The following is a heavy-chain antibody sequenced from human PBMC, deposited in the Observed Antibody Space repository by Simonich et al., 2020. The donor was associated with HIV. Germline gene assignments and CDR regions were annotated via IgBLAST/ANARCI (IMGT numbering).Heavy chain of an antibody. CDR3: ARALGHYSTTWYWDY. Sequence: QVQLQESGPGLVKPSETLSLTCAVFGDFFSIGSYWGWVRQPPGKGLEWFGSIYHRWTTYYNPPSKSRVTRSVDMSKNQFSLKLSSVTAADTAVYYCARALGHYSTTWYWDYWGQGTLVTVSS. D-gene: IGHD6-13*01. J-gene: IGHJ4*02. V-gene: IGHV4-38-2*01. CDR2: IYHRWTT. CDR1: GDFFSIGSY.